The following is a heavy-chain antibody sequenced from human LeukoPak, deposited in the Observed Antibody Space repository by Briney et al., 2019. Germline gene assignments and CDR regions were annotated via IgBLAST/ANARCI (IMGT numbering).Heavy chain of an antibody. V-gene: IGHV1-8*03. Sequence: ASVKVSCKASGYTFTRYDINWVRQATGQGLEWMGWINLKSGNTGHAQKFQGRVTITRDTSISTVYLELSSLRSEDTALYFCTRVEGTPASGAQGPLAPV. CDR3: TRVEGTPAS. CDR2: INLKSGNT. CDR1: GYTFTRYD. D-gene: IGHD1-1*01. J-gene: IGHJ4*02.